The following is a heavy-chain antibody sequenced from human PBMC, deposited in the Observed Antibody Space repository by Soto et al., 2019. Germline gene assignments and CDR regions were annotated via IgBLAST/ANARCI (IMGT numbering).Heavy chain of an antibody. J-gene: IGHJ6*02. D-gene: IGHD2-2*01. CDR2: IWYDGSNK. Sequence: GASLTLSCAASGFTFSSYGLHCVSQAPGKGLEWLAVIWYDGSNKYYADSVKGRFTISRDNSKNTLYLQMNSLRAEDTAVYYCARDPSGCSSTSCYFYYYYYGMDVWGQATTVTVSS. V-gene: IGHV3-33*01. CDR1: GFTFSSYG. CDR3: ARDPSGCSSTSCYFYYYYYGMDV.